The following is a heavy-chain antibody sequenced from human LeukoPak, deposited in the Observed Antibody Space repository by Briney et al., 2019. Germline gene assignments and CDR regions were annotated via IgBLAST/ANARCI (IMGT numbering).Heavy chain of an antibody. Sequence: GGSLSLTCAASGFTFRSYEMNWIRQAPGKGLEWVSYISSSGSTIYYADSVKGRFTISRDNATNSLYLQMNSLRAEDTAVYYCGRGAVGYSYGFWGQGTLVTVSS. J-gene: IGHJ4*02. CDR3: GRGAVGYSYGF. V-gene: IGHV3-48*03. CDR2: ISSSGSTI. D-gene: IGHD5-18*01. CDR1: GFTFRSYE.